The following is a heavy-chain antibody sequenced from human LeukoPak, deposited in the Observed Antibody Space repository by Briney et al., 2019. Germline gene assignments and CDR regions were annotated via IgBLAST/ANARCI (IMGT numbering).Heavy chain of an antibody. V-gene: IGHV3-53*01. D-gene: IGHD1-26*01. Sequence: GGSLRLSCAASGFTFSSDAMSWVRQAPGKGLEWVSVISSGGTTYYADSVKARFTISRDISKNTVFLQMNSLRAEDTAVYYCARGGDIVGATRSAFDIWGQGTMVTVSS. J-gene: IGHJ3*02. CDR3: ARGGDIVGATRSAFDI. CDR2: ISSGGTT. CDR1: GFTFSSDA.